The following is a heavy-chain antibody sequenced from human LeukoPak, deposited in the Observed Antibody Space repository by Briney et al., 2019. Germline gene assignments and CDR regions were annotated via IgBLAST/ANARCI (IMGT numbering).Heavy chain of an antibody. Sequence: SQTLSLTCTVSGGSISSGSYYWSWIRQPAGRGLEWIVRIHTSGSTNYNPSLKSRVTISVDTSKNQFSLKLSSVTAADTAVYYCARVVAALLDNWFDPWGQGTLVTVSS. J-gene: IGHJ5*02. CDR3: ARVVAALLDNWFDP. D-gene: IGHD2-15*01. CDR2: IHTSGST. CDR1: GGSISSGSYY. V-gene: IGHV4-61*02.